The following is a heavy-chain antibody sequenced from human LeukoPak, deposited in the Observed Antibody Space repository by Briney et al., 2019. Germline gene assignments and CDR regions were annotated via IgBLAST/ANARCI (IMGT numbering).Heavy chain of an antibody. D-gene: IGHD4-23*01. V-gene: IGHV3-23*01. CDR3: AKDGPTVVSPHDY. CDR2: IGGSGIST. J-gene: IGHJ4*02. CDR1: GFTFSSYA. Sequence: GGSLRLSCAASGFTFSSYAMSWVRHAPRKGLEWVSTIGGSGISTSYADSVKGRFTISRDTSKNTVSLQMDSLRAEDTAVYYCAKDGPTVVSPHDYWGQGTLVTVSS.